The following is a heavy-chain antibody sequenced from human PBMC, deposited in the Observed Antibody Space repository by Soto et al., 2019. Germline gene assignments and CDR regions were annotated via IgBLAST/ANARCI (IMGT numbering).Heavy chain of an antibody. CDR3: AKARVIYEMVNPGIDY. CDR2: ISYDGSNK. CDR1: GFTFSSYG. Sequence: GGSLRLSCAASGFTFSSYGMHWVRQAPGKGLEWVAVISYDGSNKYYADSVKGRFTISRDNSKNTLYLQMNSLRAEDTAVYYCAKARVIYEMVNPGIDYWGQGTLVTVSS. V-gene: IGHV3-30*18. D-gene: IGHD2-21*01. J-gene: IGHJ4*02.